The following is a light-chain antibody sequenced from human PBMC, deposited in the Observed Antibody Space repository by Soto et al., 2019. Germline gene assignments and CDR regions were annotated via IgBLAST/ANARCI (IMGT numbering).Light chain of an antibody. CDR1: QSVSSGY. CDR3: QQYGSSPPLT. CDR2: GAS. V-gene: IGKV3-20*01. Sequence: EIVLTQSPGTLSLSPGERATLSCRASQSVSSGYLAWYQQIPGQAPRLLIYGASKRATGIPDRFSGSGSGTDFTLTISRMEPEDFAVYYCQQYGSSPPLTFGGGTKVEIK. J-gene: IGKJ4*01.